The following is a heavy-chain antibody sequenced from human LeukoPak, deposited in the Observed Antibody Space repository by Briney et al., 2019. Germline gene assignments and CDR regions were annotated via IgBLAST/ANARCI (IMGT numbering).Heavy chain of an antibody. CDR1: GYTFTSYY. V-gene: IGHV1-46*01. Sequence: GASVKVSCKASGYTFTSYYMHWVRQAPGQGLEWMGIINLSGGSTSYAQKFQGRVTMTRDMSTSTVYMELSSLRSEDTAVYYCARAASGQLVRTYYYYYYMDVWGKGTTVTVSS. CDR2: INLSGGST. J-gene: IGHJ6*03. D-gene: IGHD6-6*01. CDR3: ARAASGQLVRTYYYYYYMDV.